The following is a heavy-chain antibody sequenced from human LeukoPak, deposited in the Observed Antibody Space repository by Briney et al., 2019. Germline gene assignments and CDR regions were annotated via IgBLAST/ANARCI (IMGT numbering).Heavy chain of an antibody. CDR2: INPNTGGT. V-gene: IGHV1-2*02. Sequence: ASVKVSCKASGHSFTGYYIYWVRQAPGQGLEWMGWINPNTGGTNYAQKFQGRVTMTRDTSISTAYMELSRLRSDDTAVYYCARDHSGYDPWGQGTLVTVSS. J-gene: IGHJ5*02. CDR1: GHSFTGYY. D-gene: IGHD5-12*01. CDR3: ARDHSGYDP.